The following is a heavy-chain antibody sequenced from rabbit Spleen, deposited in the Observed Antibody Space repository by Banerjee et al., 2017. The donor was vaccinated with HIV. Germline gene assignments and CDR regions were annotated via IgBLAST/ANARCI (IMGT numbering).Heavy chain of an antibody. CDR1: GVSFSGSSY. D-gene: IGHD1-1*01. Sequence: QSLEESGGDLVKPGASLTLTCTASGVSFSGSSYMCWVRQAPGKGLEWIACIDAGSSGFTYYASWAKGRFTISKTLSTTVTLQMTRLTAADTATYFCARDTSSSFSSYGMDLWGPGTLVTVS. CDR3: ARDTSSSFSSYGMDL. CDR2: IDAGSSGFT. V-gene: IGHV1S40*01. J-gene: IGHJ6*01.